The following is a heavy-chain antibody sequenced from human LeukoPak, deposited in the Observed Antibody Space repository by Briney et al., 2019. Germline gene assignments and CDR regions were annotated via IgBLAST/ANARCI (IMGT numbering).Heavy chain of an antibody. V-gene: IGHV3-74*01. CDR2: ISDGGSTT. CDR1: GFTFSSYW. CDR3: SRSAFYDGSGNYYDY. J-gene: IGHJ4*02. D-gene: IGHD3-22*01. Sequence: GGSLRLSCAASGFTFSSYWMHWVRQAPGKGLVWVSRISDGGSTTTYADSVKGRFTISRDNAKNTLYLQMNGLRAEDTAVYYCSRSAFYDGSGNYYDYWGQGTLVTVSS.